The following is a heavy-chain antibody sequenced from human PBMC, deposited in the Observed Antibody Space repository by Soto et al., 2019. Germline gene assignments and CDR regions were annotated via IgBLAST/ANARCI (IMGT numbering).Heavy chain of an antibody. CDR1: GFTFSSYW. CDR2: IKQDGSEK. Sequence: GGSLRLSCAASGFTFSSYWMSWVRQAPGKGLEWVANIKQDGSEKYYVDSVKGRFTISRDNAKNSLYLQMNSLRAEDTAVYYCARDFIAATSDAFDIWGQGTMVTVSS. V-gene: IGHV3-7*01. D-gene: IGHD6-13*01. CDR3: ARDFIAATSDAFDI. J-gene: IGHJ3*02.